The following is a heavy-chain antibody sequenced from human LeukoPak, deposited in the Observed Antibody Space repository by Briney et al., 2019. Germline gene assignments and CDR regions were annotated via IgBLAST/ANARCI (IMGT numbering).Heavy chain of an antibody. D-gene: IGHD3-10*01. CDR1: GGSLSVYY. V-gene: IGHV4-34*01. CDR3: ARGAYGSGSYRDGFDY. J-gene: IGHJ4*02. Sequence: SETLSLTCAVYGGSLSVYYWSWIPQPPGKGGECVWEIYHSGSTKYNPSLKSRVTLSVDTSKNQFSLKLSSVTAAGTAGYYCARGAYGSGSYRDGFDYGGQGTLVTVSS. CDR2: IYHSGST.